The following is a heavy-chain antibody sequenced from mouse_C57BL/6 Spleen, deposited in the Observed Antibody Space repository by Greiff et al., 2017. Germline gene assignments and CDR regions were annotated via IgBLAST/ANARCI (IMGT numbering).Heavy chain of an antibody. CDR2: IYPGDGDT. J-gene: IGHJ2*01. CDR3: ARNGYSYYFDY. CDR1: GYAFSSSW. V-gene: IGHV1-82*01. Sequence: QVQLKQSGPELVKPGASVKISCKASGYAFSSSWMNWVKQRPGKGLEWIGRIYPGDGDTNYNGKVKGKATLTADKSSSTAYMQLSSLTSEDSAVYFCARNGYSYYFDYWGQGTTLTVSS. D-gene: IGHD2-3*01.